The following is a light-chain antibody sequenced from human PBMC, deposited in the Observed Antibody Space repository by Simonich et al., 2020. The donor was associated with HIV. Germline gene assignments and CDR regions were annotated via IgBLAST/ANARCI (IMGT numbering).Light chain of an antibody. CDR2: EYS. CDR3: YSIDSSGHHRV. CDR1: ALPKKY. J-gene: IGLJ3*02. Sequence: SYELTQPPSVSVSPGQTARITCPGDALPKKYPYWYQQKSGQAHVLVIYEYSKRPSGIPERFSGSSSGTMATLTISGAQVEDEADYYCYSIDSSGHHRVFGGGTKLTVL. V-gene: IGLV3-10*01.